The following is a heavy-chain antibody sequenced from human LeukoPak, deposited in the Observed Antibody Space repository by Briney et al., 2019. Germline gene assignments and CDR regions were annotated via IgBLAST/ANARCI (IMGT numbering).Heavy chain of an antibody. Sequence: ETLSLTCTVSGDSISRYYWSWIRQPPGKGLEWMGIIYPGDSDTRYSPSFQGQVTISADKSISTAYLQWSSLKASDTAMYYCARPDCSGGSCYFGGAFDIWGQGTMVTVSS. V-gene: IGHV5-51*01. D-gene: IGHD2-15*01. CDR2: IYPGDSDT. CDR1: GDSISRYY. CDR3: ARPDCSGGSCYFGGAFDI. J-gene: IGHJ3*02.